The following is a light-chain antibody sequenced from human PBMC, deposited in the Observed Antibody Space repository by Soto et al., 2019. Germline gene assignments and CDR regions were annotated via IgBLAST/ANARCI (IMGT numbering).Light chain of an antibody. V-gene: IGKV3-20*01. CDR2: GAS. Sequence: EIVLTQSPGTLSLSPGERASLSCRASQSVTSNYLAWYQQKPGQAPRLLFFGASIRATGIPDRFSGSASGTDFTLTISRLEPEDFAVYFCQQYSDLPMTFGQGTRLEIK. CDR3: QQYSDLPMT. CDR1: QSVTSNY. J-gene: IGKJ5*01.